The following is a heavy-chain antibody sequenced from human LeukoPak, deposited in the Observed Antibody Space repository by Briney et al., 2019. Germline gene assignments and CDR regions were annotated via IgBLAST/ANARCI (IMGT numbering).Heavy chain of an antibody. D-gene: IGHD2-8*02. CDR3: ATYRQVLLPFES. CDR1: GFTFTSFA. Sequence: GGTLRLSCAASGFTFTSFAMSWVRQAPGKGLEWVSTISRSGVATYYANSVKGRFTISRDNSKNTVYLQMNSLRTEDTAIYYCATYRQVLLPFESWGQGTLVTVSS. V-gene: IGHV3-23*01. CDR2: ISRSGVAT. J-gene: IGHJ4*02.